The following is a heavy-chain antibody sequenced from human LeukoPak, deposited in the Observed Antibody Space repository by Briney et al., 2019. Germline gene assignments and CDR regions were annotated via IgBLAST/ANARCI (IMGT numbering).Heavy chain of an antibody. V-gene: IGHV4-39*01. CDR2: IYYSGST. CDR1: GGSISSNSYY. Sequence: SETLSLTCTVSGGSISSNSYYWGWIRQPPGKGLEWIGSIYYSGSTYYNSSLKSRVTISVDTSRNHFSLNLNSVTAADTAVYYCARHSSSAWYYYFDYWGQGSFVTVSS. D-gene: IGHD6-19*01. J-gene: IGHJ4*02. CDR3: ARHSSSAWYYYFDY.